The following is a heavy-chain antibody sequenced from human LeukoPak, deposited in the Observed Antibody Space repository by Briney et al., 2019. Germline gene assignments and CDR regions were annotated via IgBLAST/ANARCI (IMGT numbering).Heavy chain of an antibody. D-gene: IGHD2-8*01. J-gene: IGHJ5*02. CDR3: AGGRNGFGP. CDR2: ISSNGGST. V-gene: IGHV3-64*01. Sequence: PGGSLRLSCAASGLTFSSYAMHWVRQAPGKGLEYVSAISSNGGSTYYANSVKGRFTISRDNSKNTLYLQMGSLRAEDMAVYYCAGGRNGFGPWGQGTLVTVSS. CDR1: GLTFSSYA.